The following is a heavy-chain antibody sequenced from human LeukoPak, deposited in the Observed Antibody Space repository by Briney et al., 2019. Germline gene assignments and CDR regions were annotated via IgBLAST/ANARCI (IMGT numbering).Heavy chain of an antibody. Sequence: GGSLRLSCTASGFSFSTYSMNWVRQAPGKGLEWVSYIVGSSSNIYYADSAKGRFTISRDNAKNSLYLQMDSLRAEDTAVYYCATDSPETAAFDYWDQGTLVTVSS. CDR2: IVGSSSNI. J-gene: IGHJ4*02. CDR3: ATDSPETAAFDY. CDR1: GFSFSTYS. D-gene: IGHD1-1*01. V-gene: IGHV3-48*04.